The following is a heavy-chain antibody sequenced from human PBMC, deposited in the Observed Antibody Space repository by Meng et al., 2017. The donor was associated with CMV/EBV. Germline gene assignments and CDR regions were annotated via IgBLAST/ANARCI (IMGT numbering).Heavy chain of an antibody. CDR2: INPSGGST. D-gene: IGHD4-23*01. CDR1: GYTFTSYY. CDR3: ANAVVRYNWFDP. J-gene: IGHJ5*02. Sequence: ASVKVSCKASGYTFTSYYMHWVRQAPGQGLEWMGIINPSGGSTSYAQKFQGRVTMTRDTSTSTVYMELSSLRSEDTAVYYCANAVVRYNWFDPWGQGTLVTAPQ. V-gene: IGHV1-46*01.